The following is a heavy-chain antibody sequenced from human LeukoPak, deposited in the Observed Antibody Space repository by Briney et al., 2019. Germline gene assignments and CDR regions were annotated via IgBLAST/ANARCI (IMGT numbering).Heavy chain of an antibody. Sequence: QPGGSLRLSCAASGFTFTSYSMHWARQAPGKGLEWVVVILYDGSTKYYADSVKGRFTISRDNAKNSLYLQMNSLRAEDTAVYYCAELGITMIGGVWGKGTTVTISS. J-gene: IGHJ6*04. D-gene: IGHD3-10*02. CDR3: AELGITMIGGV. V-gene: IGHV3-30*04. CDR1: GFTFTSYS. CDR2: ILYDGSTK.